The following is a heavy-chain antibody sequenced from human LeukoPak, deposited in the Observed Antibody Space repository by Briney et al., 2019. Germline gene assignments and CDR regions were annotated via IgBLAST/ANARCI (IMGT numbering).Heavy chain of an antibody. D-gene: IGHD6-19*01. CDR2: INPNSGGT. CDR1: GYTFTGYY. J-gene: IGHJ6*03. CDR3: ARVPRTAVAGTNYYYYYMDA. V-gene: IGHV1-2*02. Sequence: ASVKVSCKASGYTFTGYYMHWVRQAPGQGIEWMGWINPNSGGTNYAQKFQGRVTMTRDTSISTAYMELSRLRSDDTAVYYCARVPRTAVAGTNYYYYYMDAWGKGTTVTVSS.